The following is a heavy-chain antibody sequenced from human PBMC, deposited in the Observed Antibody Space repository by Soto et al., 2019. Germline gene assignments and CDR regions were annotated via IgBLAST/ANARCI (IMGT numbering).Heavy chain of an antibody. Sequence: ASETLSLTCTVSGGSISSSSYYWGWIRQPPGKGLEWIGSIYHSGSTNYNPSLKSRVTISVDTSKNQFSLKLSSVTAADTAVYYCAILWSGPWSGSRWFDPWGQGTLVTVSS. J-gene: IGHJ5*02. CDR2: IYHSGST. CDR3: AILWSGPWSGSRWFDP. D-gene: IGHD3-3*01. CDR1: GGSISSSSYY. V-gene: IGHV4-39*07.